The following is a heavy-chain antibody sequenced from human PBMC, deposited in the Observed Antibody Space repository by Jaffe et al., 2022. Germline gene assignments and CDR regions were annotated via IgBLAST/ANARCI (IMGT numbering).Heavy chain of an antibody. CDR1: EFTFSTYW. CDR3: ARDFDCSGGSCSPGDAFDI. CDR2: INPDGRIT. D-gene: IGHD2-15*01. V-gene: IGHV3-74*03. Sequence: HLVESGGGLVQPGGSLRLSCAASEFTFSTYWMHWVRQAPGKGLVWVSRINPDGRITTYADSVKGRFTISRDNAMNTLYLQMNSLRVEDTAVYYCARDFDCSGGSCSPGDAFDIWGQGTMVTVSS. J-gene: IGHJ3*02.